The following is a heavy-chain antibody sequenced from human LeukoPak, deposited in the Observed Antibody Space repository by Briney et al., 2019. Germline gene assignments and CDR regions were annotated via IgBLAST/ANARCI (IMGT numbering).Heavy chain of an antibody. J-gene: IGHJ4*02. CDR2: IYPGDSDT. V-gene: IGHV5-51*01. D-gene: IGHD6-6*01. Sequence: GESLKISCKGSGYSFTTYWIGWVRQMPGKGLEWMGIIYPGDSDTRYSPSFQGQVTISADKSISTAYLQWSSLKASDTAMYYCARRSSIAAPLFDYWGLGTLVTVSS. CDR1: GYSFTTYW. CDR3: ARRSSIAAPLFDY.